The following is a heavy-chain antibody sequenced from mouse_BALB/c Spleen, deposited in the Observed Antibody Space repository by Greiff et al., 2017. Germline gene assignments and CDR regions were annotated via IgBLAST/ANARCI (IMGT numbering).Heavy chain of an antibody. CDR2: INPGSGGT. CDR1: GYAFTNYL. V-gene: IGHV1-54*01. J-gene: IGHJ4*01. D-gene: IGHD2-13*01. CDR3: ARSGLLGHAMGY. Sequence: QVQLQQSGAELVRPGTSVKVSCKASGYAFTNYLIEWGKQRPGQGLEWSGVINPGSGGTNYNEKFKGKATLTADKSSSTAYMQLSSLTSDDSAVEFCARSGLLGHAMGYWGQGTSVTVAT.